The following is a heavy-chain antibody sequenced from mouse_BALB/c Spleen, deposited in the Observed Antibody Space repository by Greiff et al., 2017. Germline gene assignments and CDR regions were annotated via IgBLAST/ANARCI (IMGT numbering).Heavy chain of an antibody. V-gene: IGHV1S137*01. J-gene: IGHJ4*01. D-gene: IGHD1-1*01. CDR2: ISTYYGDA. CDR3: ARGTTVVAEAMDY. CDR1: GYTFTDYA. Sequence: QVHVKQSGAELVRPGVSVKISCKGSGYTFTDYAMHWVKQSHAKSLEWIGVISTYYGDASYNQKFKGKATMTVDKSSSTAYMELARRTSEDSAIYYSARGTTVVAEAMDYWGQGTSVTVSS.